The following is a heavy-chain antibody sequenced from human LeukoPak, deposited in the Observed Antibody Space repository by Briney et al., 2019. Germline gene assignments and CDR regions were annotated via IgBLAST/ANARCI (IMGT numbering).Heavy chain of an antibody. D-gene: IGHD3-10*01. V-gene: IGHV1-18*01. J-gene: IGHJ6*02. CDR3: AREAHITLVRGVIGYYYYGMDV. Sequence: GASVKVSCKASGYTFTSYGISWVRQAPGQGLEWMGWISAYNGNTNYAQKLQGRVTMTTDTSTSTAYMELRSLTSDDTAVYYCAREAHITLVRGVIGYYYYGMDVWGQGTTVTVSS. CDR1: GYTFTSYG. CDR2: ISAYNGNT.